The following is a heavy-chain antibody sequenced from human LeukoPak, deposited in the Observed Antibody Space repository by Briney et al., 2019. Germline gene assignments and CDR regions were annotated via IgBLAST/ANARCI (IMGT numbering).Heavy chain of an antibody. Sequence: SSETLSLTCTVSGGSISSSSYYWGWIRQPPGKGLEWIGSIYYSGSTYYNPSLKSRVTISVDTSKNQFSLKLSSVTAADTAVYYCARLLTNPTGTVDYWGQGTLVTVSS. CDR2: IYYSGST. CDR3: ARLLTNPTGTVDY. V-gene: IGHV4-39*01. D-gene: IGHD4-11*01. J-gene: IGHJ4*02. CDR1: GGSISSSSYY.